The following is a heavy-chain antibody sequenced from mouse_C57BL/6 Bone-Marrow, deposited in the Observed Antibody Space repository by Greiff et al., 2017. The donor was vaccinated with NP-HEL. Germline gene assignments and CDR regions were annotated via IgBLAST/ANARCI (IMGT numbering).Heavy chain of an antibody. Sequence: VQLKESGPGLAKPSPTLSLTCSVTGYSITSDYWNWIRKFPGNKLEYMGYISYSGSTYYNPSLKSRISITRDTSKNQYYLQLNSVTTEDTATYYCARSPLWLRRKYYAMDYWGQGTSVTVSS. J-gene: IGHJ4*01. CDR1: GYSITSDY. CDR3: ARSPLWLRRKYYAMDY. CDR2: ISYSGST. D-gene: IGHD2-2*01. V-gene: IGHV3-8*01.